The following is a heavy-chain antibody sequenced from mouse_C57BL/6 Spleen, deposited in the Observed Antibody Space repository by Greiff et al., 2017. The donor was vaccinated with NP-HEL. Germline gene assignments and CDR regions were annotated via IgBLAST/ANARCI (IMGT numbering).Heavy chain of an antibody. V-gene: IGHV1-75*01. Sequence: VQLQQSGPELVKPGASVKISCKASGYTFTDYYINWVKQRPGQGLEWIGWIFPGSGSTYYNEKFKGKATLTVDKSSSTAYMLLSSLTSEDSAVYFCAREGRRGSRDYYAMDYWGQGTSVTVSS. CDR2: IFPGSGST. J-gene: IGHJ4*01. CDR3: AREGRRGSRDYYAMDY. D-gene: IGHD1-1*01. CDR1: GYTFTDYY.